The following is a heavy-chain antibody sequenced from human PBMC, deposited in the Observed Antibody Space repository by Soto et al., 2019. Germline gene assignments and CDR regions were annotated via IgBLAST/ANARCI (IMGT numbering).Heavy chain of an antibody. J-gene: IGHJ5*02. CDR1: GFIFENFG. D-gene: IGHD1-26*01. CDR3: AKNQGVELVPLATVDWFDP. CDR2: ISGSGFKK. V-gene: IGHV3-23*01. Sequence: EVVLLESGGGLEQPGGSLRLSCAASGFIFENFGMSWVRQAPGKGLEWISSISGSGFKKYYADSVKGRFTISRDNSKNTVYLELNNLSAEDTAVYHCAKNQGVELVPLATVDWFDPWCQGSVGTVSA.